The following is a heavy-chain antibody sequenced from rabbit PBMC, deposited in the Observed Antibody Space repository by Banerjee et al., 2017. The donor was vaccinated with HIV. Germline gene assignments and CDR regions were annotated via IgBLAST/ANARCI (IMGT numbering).Heavy chain of an antibody. CDR2: INTNSGNA. CDR3: ARKGAGSSYYTDGFDP. J-gene: IGHJ2*01. CDR1: GFSFSNKYV. Sequence: QEQLVESGGGLVKPEGSLTLTCTASGFSFSNKYVMCWVRQAPGKGLEWIACINTNSGNAVYASWAKGRVTISKTSSTTVTLQMTSLTAADTATYFCARKGAGSSYYTDGFDPWGQGTLVTVS. V-gene: IGHV1S45*01. D-gene: IGHD8-1*01.